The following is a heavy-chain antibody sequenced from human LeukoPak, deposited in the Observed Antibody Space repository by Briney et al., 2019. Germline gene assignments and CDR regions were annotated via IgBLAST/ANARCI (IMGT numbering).Heavy chain of an antibody. CDR3: ATDRTYYYGSGSAINWFDP. J-gene: IGHJ5*02. Sequence: SETLSLTCIVSGYSISSGYYWGWIRQPPGKGLEWIGNIHHSGSTYYNPSLKSRVTTSVDTSKNQFSLKLSSVTAADTAVYYCATDRTYYYGSGSAINWFDPWGQGTLVTVSS. CDR2: IHHSGST. V-gene: IGHV4-38-2*02. CDR1: GYSISSGYY. D-gene: IGHD3-10*01.